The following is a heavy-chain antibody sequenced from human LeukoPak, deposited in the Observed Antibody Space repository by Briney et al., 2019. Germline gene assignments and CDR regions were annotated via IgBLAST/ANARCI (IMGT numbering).Heavy chain of an antibody. Sequence: GRSLRLSCAASGFTFSDYALHWVRQAPGKGLEWVAVISYDGSNKYYADSVKGRFTISRDNSKNTLYLQMNSLRAEDTAVYYCAKGRGFDVYCRAGSCSTFDPWGQGTLVTVPS. D-gene: IGHD2-15*01. CDR2: ISYDGSNK. CDR1: GFTFSDYA. CDR3: AKGRGFDVYCRAGSCSTFDP. V-gene: IGHV3-30*01. J-gene: IGHJ5*02.